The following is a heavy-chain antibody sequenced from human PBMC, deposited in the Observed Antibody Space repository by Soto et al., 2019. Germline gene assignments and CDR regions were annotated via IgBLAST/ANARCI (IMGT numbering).Heavy chain of an antibody. J-gene: IGHJ5*02. CDR2: FDPEDGET. D-gene: IGHD6-13*01. CDR1: GYTLTELS. V-gene: IGHV1-24*01. CDR3: ATSGYLTGAAAGRSWFDP. Sequence: QVQLVQSGAEVKKPGASVKVSCKVSGYTLTELSMHWVRQAPGKGLEWMGGFDPEDGETIYAQKFQGRVTMTEDTSTDTAYMELSSLRSEDTAVYYCATSGYLTGAAAGRSWFDPWGQGTLVTVSS.